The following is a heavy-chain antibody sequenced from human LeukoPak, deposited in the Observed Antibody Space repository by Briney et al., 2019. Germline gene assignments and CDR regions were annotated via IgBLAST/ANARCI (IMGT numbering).Heavy chain of an antibody. D-gene: IGHD1/OR15-1a*01. Sequence: SETLSLTCTVSGGSISSGGYSWSWIRQHPGKGLEWIGYIYYSGSTYYNPSLKSRVTISVDTSKNQFSLKLSSVTAADTAVYYCARDLSGTHPFDYWGQGTLVTVSS. CDR2: IYYSGST. V-gene: IGHV4-31*03. CDR3: ARDLSGTHPFDY. J-gene: IGHJ4*02. CDR1: GGSISSGGYS.